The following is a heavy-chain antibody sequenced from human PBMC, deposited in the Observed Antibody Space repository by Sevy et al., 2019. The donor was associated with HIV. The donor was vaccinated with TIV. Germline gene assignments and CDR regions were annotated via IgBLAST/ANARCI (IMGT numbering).Heavy chain of an antibody. V-gene: IGHV1-18*01. CDR2: ISAYTGDT. J-gene: IGHJ4*02. CDR1: GYTFRNYG. Sequence: ASVKVSCRASGYTFRNYGISWVRQAPGQGLEWLGWISAYTGDTDFAQKVKARVTLTSDTSRNTAYRELRSLRSDDTAVYYCARDKPQGVVVLPGSMWGGIDYWGQGTLVTVSS. D-gene: IGHD2-2*01. CDR3: ARDKPQGVVVLPGSMWGGIDY.